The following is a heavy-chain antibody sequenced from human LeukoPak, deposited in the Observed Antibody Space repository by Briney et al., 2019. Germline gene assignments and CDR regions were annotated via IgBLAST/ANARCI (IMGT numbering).Heavy chain of an antibody. CDR3: ARSMYGEGRRIIDFDY. D-gene: IGHD4/OR15-4a*01. Sequence: PGGSLRLSCAASGFTFSDHYIDWVRQAPGKGLEWVARTRNKVNSYTTAYAASVTGRFSVSRDDSSNSVYLQMNSLKIEDTAVYYCARSMYGEGRRIIDFDYWGQGSLLTVSS. J-gene: IGHJ4*02. CDR2: TRNKVNSYTT. CDR1: GFTFSDHY. V-gene: IGHV3-72*01.